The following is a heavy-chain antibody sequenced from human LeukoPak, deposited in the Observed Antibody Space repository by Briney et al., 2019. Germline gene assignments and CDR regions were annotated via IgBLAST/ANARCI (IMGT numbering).Heavy chain of an antibody. CDR1: GGSFSGYY. J-gene: IGHJ6*02. D-gene: IGHD6-13*01. CDR2: INHSGST. Sequence: SETLSLTCAVYGGSFSGYYWSWIRQPPGKGLEWIGEINHSGSTNYNPSLKSRVTISVDTSKNQFSLKLSSVTAADTAVYYCARTQYSSSWYASYYYYGMDVWGQGTTVTVSS. V-gene: IGHV4-34*01. CDR3: ARTQYSSSWYASYYYYGMDV.